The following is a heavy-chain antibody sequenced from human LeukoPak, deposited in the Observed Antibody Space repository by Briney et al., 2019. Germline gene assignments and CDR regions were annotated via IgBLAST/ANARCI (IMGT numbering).Heavy chain of an antibody. D-gene: IGHD3-10*01. Sequence: SETLSLTSAVDGGSFSGYYWSWIRQPPGKGLEWIGEINHSGSTNYNPSLKSRVTISVDTSKNQFSLKLSSVTAADTAVYYCARGRSSYYGSGSYEPWGQGTLVTVSS. CDR3: ARGRSSYYGSGSYEP. CDR1: GGSFSGYY. V-gene: IGHV4-34*01. CDR2: INHSGST. J-gene: IGHJ5*02.